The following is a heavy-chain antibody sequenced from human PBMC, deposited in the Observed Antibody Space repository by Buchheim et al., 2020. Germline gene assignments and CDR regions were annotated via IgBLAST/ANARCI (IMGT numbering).Heavy chain of an antibody. Sequence: EVQLVESGGGLVQPGGSLRLSCAASGFTFSRYWMHWVRQAPGKGLMWVSRVNSDGSGTGYADSVKGRFTISRDNAKNTLYLQMKSLRAEDTAVYYCVKDLPNSGFAYDYWGQGSL. J-gene: IGHJ4*02. CDR2: VNSDGSGT. V-gene: IGHV3-74*01. CDR3: VKDLPNSGFAYDY. D-gene: IGHD5-12*01. CDR1: GFTFSRYW.